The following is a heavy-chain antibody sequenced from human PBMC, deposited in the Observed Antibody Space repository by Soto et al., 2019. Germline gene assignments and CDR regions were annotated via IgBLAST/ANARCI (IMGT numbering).Heavy chain of an antibody. Sequence: SETLSLTCTVSGGSISSYHWSWIRQPPGKGLEWIGYIYYSGSTNYNPSLKSRVTISVDTSKNQFSLKLSSVTAADTAVYYCARVTKSRDGYNINFDYWGPATLVTVSS. CDR1: GGSISSYH. D-gene: IGHD5-12*01. V-gene: IGHV4-59*01. CDR2: IYYSGST. CDR3: ARVTKSRDGYNINFDY. J-gene: IGHJ4*02.